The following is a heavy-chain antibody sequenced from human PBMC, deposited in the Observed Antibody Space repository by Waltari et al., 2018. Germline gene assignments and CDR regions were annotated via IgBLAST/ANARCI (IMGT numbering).Heavy chain of an antibody. CDR1: GFTFSSYW. D-gene: IGHD6-13*01. CDR2: IKQDGSEK. J-gene: IGHJ4*02. Sequence: EVQLVESGGGLVQPGGSLRLSCAASGFTFSSYWMSWVRQAPGKGLEWVANIKQDGSEKYYVDSVKGRFTISRDNAKNSLYLQMNSLRAEDTAVYYCARDDSSSWYSFDYWGQGTLVTVSS. V-gene: IGHV3-7*01. CDR3: ARDDSSSWYSFDY.